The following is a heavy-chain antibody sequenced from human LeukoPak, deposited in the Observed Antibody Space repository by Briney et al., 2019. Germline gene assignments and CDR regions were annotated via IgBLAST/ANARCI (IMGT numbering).Heavy chain of an antibody. CDR2: IGTAGDT. D-gene: IGHD4-17*01. V-gene: IGHV3-13*01. Sequence: GGSLRLSCAASGFTFSSYDMHWVRQATGKGLEWVSAIGTAGDTYYPGSVKGRFTISRENAKNSLYLKMNSLRAGDTAVYYCARGDMTKVTYFDYWGQGTLVTVSS. CDR3: ARGDMTKVTYFDY. CDR1: GFTFSSYD. J-gene: IGHJ4*02.